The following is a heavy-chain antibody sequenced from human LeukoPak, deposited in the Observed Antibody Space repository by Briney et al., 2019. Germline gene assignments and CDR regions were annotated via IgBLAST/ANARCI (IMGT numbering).Heavy chain of an antibody. Sequence: SGPTLVKPTQTPTLTCTFSGFSLTTSELRVGWIRQPPGKALEWLATIYRDDDKRYSPSLKNRLTITNDTSKNQVVFTMTNMDPVDTATYYCAKRFVGSYYGRFDYWGQGTLVTVSS. J-gene: IGHJ4*02. V-gene: IGHV2-5*02. D-gene: IGHD3-10*01. CDR2: IYRDDDK. CDR3: AKRFVGSYYGRFDY. CDR1: GFSLTTSELR.